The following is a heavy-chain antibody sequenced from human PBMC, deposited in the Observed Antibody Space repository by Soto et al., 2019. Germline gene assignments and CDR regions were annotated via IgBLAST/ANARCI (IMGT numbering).Heavy chain of an antibody. J-gene: IGHJ4*02. Sequence: GGSLRLSCAASGFTFSSYSINWVRQAPGKGLEWVSFISSSSSTIYYADSVKGRFTISRDNAKNSLYLQMSSLRADDTAIYYCARDFYNGNFDNWGQKTLVTVS. V-gene: IGHV3-48*01. CDR1: GFTFSSYS. CDR2: ISSSSSTI. CDR3: ARDFYNGNFDN. D-gene: IGHD3-9*01.